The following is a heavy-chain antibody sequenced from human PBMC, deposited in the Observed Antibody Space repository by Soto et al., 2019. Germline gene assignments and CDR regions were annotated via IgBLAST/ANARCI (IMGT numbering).Heavy chain of an antibody. D-gene: IGHD3-3*01. CDR1: GGSISSYY. Sequence: KASETLSLTCTVSGGSISSYYWSWIRQPPGKGLEWIGYIYYSGSTNYNPSLKSRVTISVDTSKNQFSLKLSSVTAADTAVYYCARMTPGYDFGTRANWFDPWGQGTLVTVSS. CDR2: IYYSGST. J-gene: IGHJ5*02. V-gene: IGHV4-59*01. CDR3: ARMTPGYDFGTRANWFDP.